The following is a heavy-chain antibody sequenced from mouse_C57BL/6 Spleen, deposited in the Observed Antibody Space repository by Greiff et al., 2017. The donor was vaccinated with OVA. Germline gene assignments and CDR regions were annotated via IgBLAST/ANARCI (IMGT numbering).Heavy chain of an antibody. CDR2: IHPNSGST. CDR1: GYTFTSYW. CDR3: ARYGSHWYVDV. V-gene: IGHV1-64*01. D-gene: IGHD1-1*01. J-gene: IGHJ1*03. Sequence: QVQLQQPGAELVKPGASVKLSCKASGYTFTSYWMHWVKQRPGQGLEWIGMIHPNSGSTNYNEKFKSKATLTVDKSSSTAYMQLSSLTSEDSAVYYCARYGSHWYVDVWGTGTTVTVSS.